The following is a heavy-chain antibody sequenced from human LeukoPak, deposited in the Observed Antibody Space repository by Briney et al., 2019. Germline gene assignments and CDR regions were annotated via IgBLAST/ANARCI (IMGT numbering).Heavy chain of an antibody. CDR2: INHSGST. V-gene: IGHV4-34*01. CDR3: ASRGTRVTFDY. CDR1: GGSFSGYY. D-gene: IGHD4-11*01. Sequence: SETLSLTCAVYGGSFSGYYWSWIRQPPGKGLEWIGEINHSGSTNYNPSLKSRVTISVDTSKNQFSLKLSSVTAADTAVYYCASRGTRVTFDYWGQGTLVTVSS. J-gene: IGHJ4*02.